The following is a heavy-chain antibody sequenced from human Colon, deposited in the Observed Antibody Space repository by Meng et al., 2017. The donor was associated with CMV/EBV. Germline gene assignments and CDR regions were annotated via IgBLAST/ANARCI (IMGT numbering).Heavy chain of an antibody. CDR1: GFAFRDYY. CDR2: ITHSGANK. V-gene: IGHV3-11*01. J-gene: IGHJ6*02. D-gene: IGHD3-10*01. CDR3: ARDISLWFGELTKYGLDV. Sequence: GESLKISCAASGFAFRDYYMGWMRQVPGQGLEWVSYITHSGANKFYADSVKGRFTISRDNANSSLFLQMNSLRAEDTAVYYCARDISLWFGELTKYGLDVWGQGTTVTVSS.